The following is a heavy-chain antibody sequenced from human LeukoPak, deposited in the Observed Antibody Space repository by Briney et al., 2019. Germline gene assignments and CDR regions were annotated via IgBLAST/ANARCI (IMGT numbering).Heavy chain of an antibody. CDR2: INHYGST. Sequence: SETLSLTCAVYGGSLTSYYWSWIRQPPGKGLEWIGQINHYGSTNYNPSLKSRVTISVDTSKNQFSLRLTSVTAADTAVYFCARVAEGYGGLESYYYNTDVWDKGTSVTVSS. V-gene: IGHV4-34*01. D-gene: IGHD3-10*01. CDR1: GGSLTSYY. CDR3: ARVAEGYGGLESYYYNTDV. J-gene: IGHJ6*03.